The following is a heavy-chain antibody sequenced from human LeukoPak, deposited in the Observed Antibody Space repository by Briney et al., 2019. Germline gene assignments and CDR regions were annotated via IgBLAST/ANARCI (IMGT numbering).Heavy chain of an antibody. J-gene: IGHJ4*02. CDR1: GYTFTSYY. D-gene: IGHD2-15*01. Sequence: GASVKVSCKXSGYTFTSYYMHWVRQAPGQGLEWMGIINPSGGSTSYAQKFQGRVTMTRDTSTSTVYMELSSLRSEDTAVYYCARGPRYCSGGSCSMKGYFDYWGQGTLVTVSS. V-gene: IGHV1-46*01. CDR3: ARGPRYCSGGSCSMKGYFDY. CDR2: INPSGGST.